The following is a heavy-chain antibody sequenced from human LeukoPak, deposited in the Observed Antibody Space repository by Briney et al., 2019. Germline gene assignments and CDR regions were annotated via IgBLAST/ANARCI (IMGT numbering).Heavy chain of an antibody. CDR3: ARGWSVPGY. V-gene: IGHV3-7*01. CDR2: IQQDGNEK. J-gene: IGHJ4*02. D-gene: IGHD2-15*01. Sequence: EGSLRLSCAASGFTFSDSHMSWVRQAPGKGLEWVASIQQDGNEKYFVDSVKGRFTISRDNAKNSLYLQMNSLRAEDTAVYYCARGWSVPGYWGQGTLVTVSS. CDR1: GFTFSDSH.